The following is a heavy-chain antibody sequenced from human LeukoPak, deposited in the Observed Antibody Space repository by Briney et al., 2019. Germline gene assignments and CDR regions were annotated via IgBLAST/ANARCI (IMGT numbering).Heavy chain of an antibody. J-gene: IGHJ4*02. D-gene: IGHD4-17*01. CDR2: IYYSGST. CDR1: GGSISSRSYY. V-gene: IGHV4-39*02. Sequence: SETLSLTCTVSGGSISSRSYYWGWLRQPPGKGLEWIGSIYYSGSTYYNPSLKSRVTISVDTSKNEFYVKLSSVTAADTAVYYCAREDGGDYAYTLDYWGQGTLVTVSS. CDR3: AREDGGDYAYTLDY.